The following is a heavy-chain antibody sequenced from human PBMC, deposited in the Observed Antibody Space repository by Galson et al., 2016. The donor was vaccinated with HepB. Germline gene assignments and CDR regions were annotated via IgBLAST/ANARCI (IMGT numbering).Heavy chain of an antibody. CDR2: INWNGDKR. J-gene: IGHJ2*01. V-gene: IGHV3-9*01. D-gene: IGHD6-19*01. CDR3: AQGGLRGGVARNWYFGL. CDR1: GFTFNDYA. Sequence: SLRLSCAASGFTFNDYAIHWVRQAPGKGLEWVSGINWNGDKRDYADSVGGRFTISRDNAKNSLFLQMDSLRPEDTALYYCAQGGLRGGVARNWYFGLWGRGSLVAVLS.